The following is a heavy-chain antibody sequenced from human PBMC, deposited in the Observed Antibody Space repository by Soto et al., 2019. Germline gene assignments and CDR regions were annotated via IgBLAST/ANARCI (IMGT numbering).Heavy chain of an antibody. Sequence: GGSLRLSCAASGFAFSTYGMHWVRQAPGKGLEWVAVTTSDGARINYADSVKGRFTISRDNSRTTLYLQMNSLRIDDTAVYYCARKNPGREWELPDYWGQGTLVTVSS. J-gene: IGHJ4*02. CDR3: ARKNPGREWELPDY. CDR1: GFAFSTYG. V-gene: IGHV3-30*03. CDR2: TTSDGARI. D-gene: IGHD1-26*01.